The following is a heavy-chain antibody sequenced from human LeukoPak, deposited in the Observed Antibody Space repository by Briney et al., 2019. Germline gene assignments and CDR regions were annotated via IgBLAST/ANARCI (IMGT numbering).Heavy chain of an antibody. CDR3: ARDYGSGSYFDAFDI. CDR2: ISSSSSYI. J-gene: IGHJ3*02. Sequence: GGSLRLPCEASGFTFSSYSMNWVRQAPGKGLEWVSSISSSSSYIYYADSVKGRFTISRDNAKNSLYLQMNSLRAEDTAVYYCARDYGSGSYFDAFDIWGQGTMVTVSS. V-gene: IGHV3-21*01. CDR1: GFTFSSYS. D-gene: IGHD3-10*01.